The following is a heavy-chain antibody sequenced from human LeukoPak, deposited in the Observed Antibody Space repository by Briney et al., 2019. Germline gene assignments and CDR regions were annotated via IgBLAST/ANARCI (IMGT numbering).Heavy chain of an antibody. D-gene: IGHD1-26*01. V-gene: IGHV4-34*01. CDR3: ARDRTTGSYYYYYYYMDV. Sequence: SETLSLTCAVYGGSFSGYYWSWIRQPPGKGLEWIGEINHSGSTNYNPSLKSRVTISVDTSKNQFSLKLSSVTAADTAVYYCARDRTTGSYYYYYYYMDVWGKGTTVTVSS. CDR1: GGSFSGYY. J-gene: IGHJ6*03. CDR2: INHSGST.